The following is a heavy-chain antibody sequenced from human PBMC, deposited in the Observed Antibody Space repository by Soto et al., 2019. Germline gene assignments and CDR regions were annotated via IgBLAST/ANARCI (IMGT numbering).Heavy chain of an antibody. J-gene: IGHJ4*02. CDR2: MNPHSGNT. V-gene: IGHV1-8*01. CDR1: GYAFTSYD. D-gene: IGHD4-17*01. CDR3: ARGPYGDYVVE. Sequence: QVQLVQSGAEVKKPGASVKVSCKASGYAFTSYDINWVRQATGQGLEWMGWMNPHSGNTGYAQKFQGRVTMTRNTHISTDYKELSRLRSEDTAVYYGARGPYGDYVVEWGQGPLVTVSS.